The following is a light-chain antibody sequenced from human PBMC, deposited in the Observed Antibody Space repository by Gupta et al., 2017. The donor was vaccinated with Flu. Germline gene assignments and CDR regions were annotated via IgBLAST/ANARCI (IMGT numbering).Light chain of an antibody. Sequence: ITIACTVTRDDFGCYNYVSWYLHHPGNAHKLMIYEVIKRPSGVSTRFSGSPSGTTASLTISGLEAEDEADYYCSSYTSSNSLGFGVGTKLTVL. CDR1: RDDFGCYNY. V-gene: IGLV2-14*01. J-gene: IGLJ3*02. CDR2: EVI. CDR3: SSYTSSNSLG.